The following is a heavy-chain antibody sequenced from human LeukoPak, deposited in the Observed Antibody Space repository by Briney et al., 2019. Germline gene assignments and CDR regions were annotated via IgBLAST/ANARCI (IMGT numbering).Heavy chain of an antibody. Sequence: GGSLRLSCATSGFTFSSYWMHWVRQAPGKGLVWVSRIKSDGSTTNYADSVKGRFTISRDNVKNTLYLQMNSLRAEDTAVCYCLAAAGTVGWGQGTLVTVSS. D-gene: IGHD6-13*01. CDR3: LAAAGTVG. CDR2: IKSDGSTT. CDR1: GFTFSSYW. V-gene: IGHV3-74*01. J-gene: IGHJ4*02.